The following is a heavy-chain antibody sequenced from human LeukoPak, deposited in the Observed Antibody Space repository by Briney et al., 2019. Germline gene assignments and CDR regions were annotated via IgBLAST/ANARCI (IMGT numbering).Heavy chain of an antibody. V-gene: IGHV4-39*07. CDR2: IYYSGGT. CDR1: GGSISSSSYY. Sequence: SETLSLTCTVSGGSISSSSYYWGWIRQPPGKGLEWIGSIYYSGGTYYNPSLKSRVTISVDTSKNQFSLKLSSVTAADTAVYYCARPRFLDYYMDVWGKGTTVTVSS. CDR3: ARPRFLDYYMDV. D-gene: IGHD3-3*01. J-gene: IGHJ6*03.